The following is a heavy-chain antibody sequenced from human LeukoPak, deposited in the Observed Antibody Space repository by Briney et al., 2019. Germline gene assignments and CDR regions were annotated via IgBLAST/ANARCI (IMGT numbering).Heavy chain of an antibody. D-gene: IGHD5-18*01. Sequence: PGGSLRLSCAASGFTFSSYGMHWVRQAPGKGLEWVAAISYAGNNQFYEDSVKGRFTISRDNSKNTLYLQINSLQPEDTAVYFCAKDRLAQSGNSYGYDYFDYWGQGTLVTVSS. CDR1: GFTFSSYG. CDR2: ISYAGNNQ. CDR3: AKDRLAQSGNSYGYDYFDY. V-gene: IGHV3-30*18. J-gene: IGHJ4*02.